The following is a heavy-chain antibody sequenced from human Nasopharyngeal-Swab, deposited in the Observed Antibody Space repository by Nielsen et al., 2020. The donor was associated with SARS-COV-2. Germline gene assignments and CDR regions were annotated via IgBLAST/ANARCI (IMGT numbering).Heavy chain of an antibody. CDR3: AKDDPYYYDSSGHEDWFDP. Sequence: GESLKISCAASGFTFSTYAMHWVRQAPGKGLEWVAFISYDGSNKYYADSVKGRFTISRDNSKNTLYLQMNSLRAEDTAVYYCAKDDPYYYDSSGHEDWFDPWGQGTLVTVSS. CDR2: ISYDGSNK. CDR1: GFTFSTYA. D-gene: IGHD3-22*01. J-gene: IGHJ5*02. V-gene: IGHV3-30-3*01.